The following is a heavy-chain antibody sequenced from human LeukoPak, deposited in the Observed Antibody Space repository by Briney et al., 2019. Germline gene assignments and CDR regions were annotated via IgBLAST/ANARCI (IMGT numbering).Heavy chain of an antibody. CDR3: ARAQGDYGDYDY. Sequence: GASVKVSCKASGYTFTSYYMHWVRQAPGQGLEWKGIINPSGGSTSSAQKFQGRVTMTRDMSTSTVYMELSSLRSEDTAVYYCARAQGDYGDYDYWGQGTLVTVSS. V-gene: IGHV1-46*01. CDR2: INPSGGST. CDR1: GYTFTSYY. J-gene: IGHJ4*02. D-gene: IGHD4-17*01.